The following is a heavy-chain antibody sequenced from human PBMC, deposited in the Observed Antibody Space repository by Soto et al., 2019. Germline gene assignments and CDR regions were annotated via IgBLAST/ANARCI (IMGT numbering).Heavy chain of an antibody. J-gene: IGHJ5*02. CDR2: IDPSDSYT. D-gene: IGHD3-22*01. CDR1: GYSFTSYW. Sequence: GESLKICFKGSGYSFTSYWISLVRQIPGKGLEWMGRIDPSDSYTNYSPSFQGHVTISADKSISTAYLQCSSLKASDTAMYYCARPSYYDSSGYIAWFDPWGTGTLVTVSS. V-gene: IGHV5-10-1*01. CDR3: ARPSYYDSSGYIAWFDP.